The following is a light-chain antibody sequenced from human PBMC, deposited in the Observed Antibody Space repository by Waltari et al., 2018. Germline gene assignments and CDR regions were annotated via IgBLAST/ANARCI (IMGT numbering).Light chain of an antibody. CDR3: QQSRNIPYT. J-gene: IGKJ2*01. V-gene: IGKV1-39*01. CDR2: VIS. Sequence: DIQMTQSPSSLSASVGDRVTITCRASQTIPRYLNWYQQKPGKAPNLLIYVISNLHSGVPSRFSGSGSGTDFTLTISSLQPEDFATYYCQQSRNIPYTFGQGTKLDIK. CDR1: QTIPRY.